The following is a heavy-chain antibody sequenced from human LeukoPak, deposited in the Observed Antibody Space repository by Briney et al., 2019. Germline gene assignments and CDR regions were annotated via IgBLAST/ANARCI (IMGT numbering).Heavy chain of an antibody. CDR1: GGSISSYY. Sequence: SSETLSLTCTVSGGSISSYYWSWIRQPPGKGLERIGYIYYSGSTNYNPSLKSRVTISVDTSKNQFSLKLSSVTAADTAVYYCARGTLGYCSGGSCRTGGFDPWGQGTLVTVSS. V-gene: IGHV4-59*08. D-gene: IGHD2-15*01. J-gene: IGHJ5*02. CDR3: ARGTLGYCSGGSCRTGGFDP. CDR2: IYYSGST.